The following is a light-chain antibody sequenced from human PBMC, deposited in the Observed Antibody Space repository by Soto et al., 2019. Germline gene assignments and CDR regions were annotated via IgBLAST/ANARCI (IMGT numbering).Light chain of an antibody. CDR1: QSLVHSDGNTY. J-gene: IGKJ3*01. CDR3: MQVTQFPRVT. V-gene: IGKV2-24*01. CDR2: NLP. Sequence: DIVLTQTPLYSSVTLGQPASISCRSSQSLVHSDGNTYLSWLQQRPGQPPRLLIYNLPHRFSGVQDRFSGSGAGPEFTLKTSRVEADDVGVNYCMQVTQFPRVTFGPGAKVDIK.